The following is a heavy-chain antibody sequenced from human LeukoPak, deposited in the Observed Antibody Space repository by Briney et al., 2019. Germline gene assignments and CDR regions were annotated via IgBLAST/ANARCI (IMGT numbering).Heavy chain of an antibody. Sequence: GGSLRLSRAASGFTFSSYGMHWVRQAPGKGLEWVAVISYDGSNKYYADSVKGRFTISRDNSKNTLYLQMNSLRAEDTAVYYCAKDMDYYDSSGSRADYWGQGTLVTVSS. CDR3: AKDMDYYDSSGSRADY. D-gene: IGHD3-22*01. CDR2: ISYDGSNK. J-gene: IGHJ4*02. CDR1: GFTFSSYG. V-gene: IGHV3-30*18.